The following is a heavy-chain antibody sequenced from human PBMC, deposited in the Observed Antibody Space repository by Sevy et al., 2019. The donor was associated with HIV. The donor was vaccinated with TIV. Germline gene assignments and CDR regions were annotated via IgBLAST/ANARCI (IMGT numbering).Heavy chain of an antibody. CDR1: GYTFTHSR. J-gene: IGHJ4*02. V-gene: IGHV1-18*01. D-gene: IGHD4-17*01. CDR3: ARGDYAWDY. CDR2: ITTYNGYT. Sequence: ASVKVSCRTSGYTFTHSRLNWVRQAPGQGLEWMGWITTYNGYTYYSHRLQGRLTITRDTSTTTTYMELRSLTSDDTAVYFCARGDYAWDYWGQGTMVTVSS.